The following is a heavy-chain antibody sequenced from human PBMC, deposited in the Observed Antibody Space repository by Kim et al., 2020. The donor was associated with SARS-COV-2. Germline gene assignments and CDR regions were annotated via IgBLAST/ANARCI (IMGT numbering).Heavy chain of an antibody. V-gene: IGHV3-53*04. J-gene: IGHJ6*02. Sequence: KGRFTISRHNSKNTLYLQMNSLRAEDTAVYYCARVWFGELLVSKSIKKDVWGQGTTVTVSS. D-gene: IGHD3-10*01. CDR3: ARVWFGELLVSKSIKKDV.